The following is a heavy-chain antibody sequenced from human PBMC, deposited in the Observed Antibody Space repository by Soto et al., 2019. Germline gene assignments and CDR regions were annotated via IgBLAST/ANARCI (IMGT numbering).Heavy chain of an antibody. CDR2: INPTGGRA. J-gene: IGHJ4*02. Sequence: ASVKVSCKTSGYHFTRYYVHWVRQAPGKGLEWMGVINPTGGRATYAQKFQGRVTMTSDTATTTIYMEVTGLKSEDTAVYSCSRDRCSSTSCYPDHWGQGTLVTVSS. CDR1: GYHFTRYY. V-gene: IGHV1-46*03. D-gene: IGHD2-2*01. CDR3: SRDRCSSTSCYPDH.